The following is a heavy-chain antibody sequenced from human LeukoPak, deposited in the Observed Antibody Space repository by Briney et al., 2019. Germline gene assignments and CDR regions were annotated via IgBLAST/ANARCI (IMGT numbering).Heavy chain of an antibody. D-gene: IGHD1-7*01. CDR1: GFTFSSYA. Sequence: GGSLRLSCAASGFTFSSYAMHWVRQAPGKGLEGVAVISYDGSNKYYADSVKGRFTISRDNSKNTLYLQMNSLRAEDTAVYYCARDKTGTTFPDYWGQGTLVTVSS. CDR3: ARDKTGTTFPDY. J-gene: IGHJ4*02. CDR2: ISYDGSNK. V-gene: IGHV3-30-3*01.